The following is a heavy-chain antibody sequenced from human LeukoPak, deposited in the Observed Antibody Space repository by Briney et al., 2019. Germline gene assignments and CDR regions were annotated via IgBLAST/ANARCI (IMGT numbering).Heavy chain of an antibody. Sequence: PGGSLRLSCAASGFTFSNAWMSWVRQAPGKGLEWVGRIKSKTDGGTTDYAAPVKGRFTISRDNSKNTLYLQMNSLRAEDTAVYYCARGELWFGELLQPDYWGQGTLVTVSS. D-gene: IGHD3-10*01. CDR3: ARGELWFGELLQPDY. CDR1: GFTFSNAW. CDR2: IKSKTDGGTT. V-gene: IGHV3-15*01. J-gene: IGHJ4*02.